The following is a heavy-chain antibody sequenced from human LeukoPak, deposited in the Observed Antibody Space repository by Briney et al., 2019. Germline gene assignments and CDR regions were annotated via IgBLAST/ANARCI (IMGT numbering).Heavy chain of an antibody. CDR3: ARDPGVRWLVGFDY. V-gene: IGHV3-33*01. J-gene: IGHJ4*02. D-gene: IGHD6-19*01. CDR2: VWYDGTNK. CDR1: GFTFSSYG. Sequence: PGGPLRLSCAASGFTFSSYGMHWVRQAPGKGLEWVADVWYDGTNKYYADSVKGRFTISRDNSKNTLYLQMNSLRAEDTAVYYCARDPGVRWLVGFDYWGQGTLVTVSS.